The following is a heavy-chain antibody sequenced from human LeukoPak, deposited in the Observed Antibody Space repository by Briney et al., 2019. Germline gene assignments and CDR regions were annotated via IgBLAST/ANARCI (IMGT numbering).Heavy chain of an antibody. CDR3: ARGRHTVTTTFDY. CDR1: GGSFSGYY. CDR2: INHSGST. Sequence: SETLSLTCAVYGGSFSGYYWSWIRQPPGKGLEWIGEINHSGSTNYNPSLKSRVTISVDTSKNQFSLKLSSVTAADTAVYYCARGRHTVTTTFDYWGQGTLVTVSS. V-gene: IGHV4-34*01. J-gene: IGHJ4*02. D-gene: IGHD4-17*01.